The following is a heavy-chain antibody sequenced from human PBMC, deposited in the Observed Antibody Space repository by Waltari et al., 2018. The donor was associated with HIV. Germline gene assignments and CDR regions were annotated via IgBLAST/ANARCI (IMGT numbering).Heavy chain of an antibody. V-gene: IGHV4-38-2*02. CDR1: GYSISSGYY. CDR2: IYHSGST. Sequence: QVQLQESGPGAVKPSETLSLICTVSGYSISSGYYWRWIRQPPGEGLEWIGTIYHSGSTYYNPSLQSRVTMSVDTPNNQFSLKLNSVTAADTAVYFCARGLAARPNSWGQGTQVTVSS. J-gene: IGHJ4*02. D-gene: IGHD6-6*01. CDR3: ARGLAARPNS.